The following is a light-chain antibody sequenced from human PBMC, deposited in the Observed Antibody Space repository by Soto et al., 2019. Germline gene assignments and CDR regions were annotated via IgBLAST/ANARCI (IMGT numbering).Light chain of an antibody. Sequence: DIQMTQSPSSLSASVGDRVTITCRASQSISSYLNWYQQKPGKAPKLLIYDASNRATGIPARFSGSGSGTDFTLTISSLEPEDFAVYDCQQRSNWPRTFGQGTKLEIK. CDR2: DAS. J-gene: IGKJ2*01. V-gene: IGKV1-39*01. CDR3: QQRSNWPRT. CDR1: QSISSY.